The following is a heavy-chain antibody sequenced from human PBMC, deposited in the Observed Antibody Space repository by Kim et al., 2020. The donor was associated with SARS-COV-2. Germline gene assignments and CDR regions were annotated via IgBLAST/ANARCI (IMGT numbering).Heavy chain of an antibody. Sequence: GGSLRLSCAASGFTFSSYWMSWVRQAPGKGLEWVANIKQDGSEKYYVDSVKGRFTISRDNAKNSLYLQMNSLRAEDTAVYYCATDTADLSPAYYYYGMDVWGQGTTVTVSS. J-gene: IGHJ6*02. D-gene: IGHD5-18*01. CDR1: GFTFSSYW. V-gene: IGHV3-7*01. CDR2: IKQDGSEK. CDR3: ATDTADLSPAYYYYGMDV.